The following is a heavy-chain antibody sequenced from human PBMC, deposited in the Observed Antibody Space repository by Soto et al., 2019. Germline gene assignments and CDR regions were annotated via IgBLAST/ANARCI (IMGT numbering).Heavy chain of an antibody. CDR1: GFTFSSFG. CDR2: ISSGGSDK. CDR3: AKDADIGAAGYYVDY. D-gene: IGHD6-13*01. J-gene: IGHJ4*02. Sequence: GGSLRLSCAASGFTFSSFGMHWVRQAPGKGLEWVAVISSGGSDKYYADSVKGRFTISRDNSRNTLYLQMNSLRAEDTAVYYCAKDADIGAAGYYVDYWGQGTLVTVSS. V-gene: IGHV3-30*18.